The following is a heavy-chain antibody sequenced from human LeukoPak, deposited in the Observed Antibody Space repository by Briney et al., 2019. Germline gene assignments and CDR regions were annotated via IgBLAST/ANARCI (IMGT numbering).Heavy chain of an antibody. Sequence: GGSLRLSCATTGFTFSNYWMNWVRQARRKGLEWVAIVNTDGSEKHYVDSVRGRFIVSRDNAKNSLYLQITSLRGDGTALYYCARSDQGPEEWGQGTLVTVSS. CDR3: ARSDQGPEE. CDR2: VNTDGSEK. J-gene: IGHJ4*02. CDR1: GFTFSNYW. D-gene: IGHD2-2*01. V-gene: IGHV3-7*01.